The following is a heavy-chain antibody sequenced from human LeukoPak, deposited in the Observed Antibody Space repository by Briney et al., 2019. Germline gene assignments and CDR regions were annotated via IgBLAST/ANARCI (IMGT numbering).Heavy chain of an antibody. Sequence: GGSLRLSCAASGFKFDDYGMHWVRQAPGKGLEWVSGTNWDGNNIGYADSVKGRFTISRDNAKNSLYLQIACLRAEDTALYFCAKDIGSCRGGSCHRDYYGLDVWGQGTTVTVSS. CDR2: TNWDGNNI. CDR1: GFKFDDYG. J-gene: IGHJ6*02. CDR3: AKDIGSCRGGSCHRDYYGLDV. D-gene: IGHD2-15*01. V-gene: IGHV3-9*01.